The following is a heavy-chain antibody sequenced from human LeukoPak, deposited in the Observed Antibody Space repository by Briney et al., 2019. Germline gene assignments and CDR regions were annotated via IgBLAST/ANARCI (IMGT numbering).Heavy chain of an antibody. Sequence: GGSLRLSCAASGFTVSSNYMSWVRQAPGKGLEWVSVIYSGGSTYYADSVKGRFTISRDNSKNTLYLQMNSLRAEDTAMYYCARERGYCSSTSCYDHYYGMDVWGQGPRSPSP. J-gene: IGHJ6*02. CDR3: ARERGYCSSTSCYDHYYGMDV. CDR1: GFTVSSNY. D-gene: IGHD2-2*01. V-gene: IGHV3-53*01. CDR2: IYSGGST.